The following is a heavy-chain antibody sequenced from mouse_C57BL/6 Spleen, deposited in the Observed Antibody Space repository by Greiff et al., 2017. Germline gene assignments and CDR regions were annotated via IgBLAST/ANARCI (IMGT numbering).Heavy chain of an antibody. CDR3: ARSDYSKSLGAMDY. CDR1: GYTFTDYN. CDR2: INPNNGGT. Sequence: EVKLMESGPELVKPGASVKMSCKASGYTFTDYNMHWVKQSHGKSLEWIGYINPNNGGTSYNQKFKGKATLTVNKSSSTAYMELRSLTSEDSAVYYCARSDYSKSLGAMDYWGQGTSVTVSS. J-gene: IGHJ4*01. D-gene: IGHD2-5*01. V-gene: IGHV1-22*01.